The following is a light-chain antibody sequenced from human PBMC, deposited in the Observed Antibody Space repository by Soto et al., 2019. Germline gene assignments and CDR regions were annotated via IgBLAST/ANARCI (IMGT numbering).Light chain of an antibody. J-gene: IGKJ1*01. Sequence: DIQMTQSPSTLSASVGDRVTITCRASQSISSWLAWYQQKPGKAPKILIYKASSLERGVPSRVSGSGSGTEFTLTISSLQPDDFATYYCQQYNSYPWTFGQGTKVEIK. CDR2: KAS. V-gene: IGKV1-5*03. CDR1: QSISSW. CDR3: QQYNSYPWT.